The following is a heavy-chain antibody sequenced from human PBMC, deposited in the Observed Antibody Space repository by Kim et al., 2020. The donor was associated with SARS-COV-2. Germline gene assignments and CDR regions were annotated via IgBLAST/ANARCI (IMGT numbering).Heavy chain of an antibody. J-gene: IGHJ5*02. CDR1: GYTFSDYY. CDR3: VRALSYCSGGSCYP. V-gene: IGHV1-2*02. Sequence: ASVKVSCKGSGYTFSDYYVHWVRQAPGQGLEWMGWINPNSGGTKYTQKFQGRVTMTKDTSISTAYMDLSSLTSDDTAVYVCVRALSYCSGGSCYPWGLGT. CDR2: INPNSGGT. D-gene: IGHD2-15*01.